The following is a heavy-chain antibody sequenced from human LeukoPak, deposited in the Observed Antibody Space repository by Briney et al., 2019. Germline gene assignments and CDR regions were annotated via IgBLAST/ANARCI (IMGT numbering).Heavy chain of an antibody. CDR2: IWYDGSNK. J-gene: IGHJ4*02. CDR1: GFTFSSYG. CDR3: ARADGYSSGWYLTGIVY. Sequence: GGSLRLSCAASGFTFSSYGMHWVCQAPGKGLEWVAVIWYDGSNKYYADSVKGRFTISRDNSKNTLYLQMNSLRAEDTAVYYCARADGYSSGWYLTGIVYWGQGTLVTVSS. D-gene: IGHD6-19*01. V-gene: IGHV3-33*01.